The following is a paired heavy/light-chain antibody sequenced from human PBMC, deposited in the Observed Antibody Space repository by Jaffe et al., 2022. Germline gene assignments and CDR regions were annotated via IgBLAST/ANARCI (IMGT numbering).Heavy chain of an antibody. CDR2: ISTSGGSK. D-gene: IGHD2-8*02. J-gene: IGHJ4*02. V-gene: IGHV3-23*01. Sequence: EVQLLESGGGLVQPGGSLRLSCAASGFTFNSYAMNWVRQAPGKGLEWVSGISTSGGSKYSADSVRGRFTISRDNSKNTLYLQMNSLRGEDTAVYYCAKALPSGGVWGAKLKFDSWGQGTLVTVSS. CDR1: GFTFNSYA. CDR3: AKALPSGGVWGAKLKFDS.
Light chain of an antibody. CDR2: DVS. CDR1: SSDVGGYNY. J-gene: IGLJ2*01. V-gene: IGLV2-14*03. Sequence: QSALTQPASVSGSPGQSITISCTGTSSDVGGYNYVSWYQQHPGKAPKLMIYDVSNRPSGVSNRFSGSKSGNTASLTISGLQGEDEADYYCSSYSSSSTVVFGGGTKLTVL. CDR3: SSYSSSSTVV.